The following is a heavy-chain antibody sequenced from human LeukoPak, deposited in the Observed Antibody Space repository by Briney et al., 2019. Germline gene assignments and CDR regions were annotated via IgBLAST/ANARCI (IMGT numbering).Heavy chain of an antibody. J-gene: IGHJ4*02. CDR3: ALGYCSGGDCYAKPYYFDH. D-gene: IGHD2-15*01. CDR1: GFTFRAYA. Sequence: PGGSLRLSCAASGFTFRAYAMSWVRQAPGKGLVWVSLISASCDTTYYADSVKGRFTISRDNSRNTLYLQMSSLRAEDTAVYYCALGYCSGGDCYAKPYYFDHWGQGTLVTVSS. CDR2: ISASCDTT. V-gene: IGHV3-23*01.